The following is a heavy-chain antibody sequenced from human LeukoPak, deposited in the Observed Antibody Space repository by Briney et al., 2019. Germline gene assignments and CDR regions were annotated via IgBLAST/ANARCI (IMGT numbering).Heavy chain of an antibody. D-gene: IGHD5-24*01. CDR3: ARGYQMATISAHFDY. V-gene: IGHV3-30*02. Sequence: GGSLRLSCVASGFTFSGHGMHWVRQAPGKGLEWVSFIHYDGSNEYYGDSVKGRFTISRDNSKNTLYLQMNSLRAEDTAVYYCARGYQMATISAHFDYWGQGTLVTVSS. J-gene: IGHJ4*02. CDR2: IHYDGSNE. CDR1: GFTFSGHG.